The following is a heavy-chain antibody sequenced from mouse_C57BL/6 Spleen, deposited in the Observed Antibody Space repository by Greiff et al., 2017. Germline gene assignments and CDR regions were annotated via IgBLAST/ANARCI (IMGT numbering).Heavy chain of an antibody. CDR1: GYAFSSYW. J-gene: IGHJ4*01. V-gene: IGHV1-80*01. CDR2: IYPGDGDT. CDR3: ARSGGYYYGSSYGAMDY. Sequence: QVQLQQSGAELVKPGASVKISCKASGYAFSSYWMNWVKQRPGKGLEWIGQIYPGDGDTNYNGKFKGKATLTADKSSSTAYMQLSSLTSEDSAVYFCARSGGYYYGSSYGAMDYWGQGTSVTGSS. D-gene: IGHD1-1*01.